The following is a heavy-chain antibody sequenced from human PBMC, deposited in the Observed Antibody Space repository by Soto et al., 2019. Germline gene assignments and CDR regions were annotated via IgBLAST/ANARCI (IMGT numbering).Heavy chain of an antibody. CDR1: GFTFSNAW. CDR3: TTAVTTFYEEYYFDY. CDR2: IKSKTDGGTT. V-gene: IGHV3-15*07. J-gene: IGHJ4*02. Sequence: VQLVESGGGLVKPGGSLRLSCAASGFTFSNAWMNWVRQAPGKGLEWVGRIKSKTDGGTTDYAAPVKGRFTISRDDSKNTLYLQMNSLKTEDTAVYYCTTAVTTFYEEYYFDYWGQGTLVTVSS. D-gene: IGHD4-17*01.